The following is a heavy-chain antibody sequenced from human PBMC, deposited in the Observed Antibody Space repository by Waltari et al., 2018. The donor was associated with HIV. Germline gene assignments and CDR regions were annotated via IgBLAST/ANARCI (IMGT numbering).Heavy chain of an antibody. D-gene: IGHD4-17*01. V-gene: IGHV5-51*03. CDR1: GYSFTNYW. J-gene: IGHJ4*02. CDR2: IYPGDSDT. CDR3: ARRKSGVMTTVSPVDY. Sequence: EVQLVQSRAEVKKPGESLKISCKASGYSFTNYWIGWVRKTPGKGLEWVGIIYPGDSDTRYSTSFQGQVTISSDKSINTAFLQWSSLKASDTAMYYCARRKSGVMTTVSPVDYWGQGTLVTVSS.